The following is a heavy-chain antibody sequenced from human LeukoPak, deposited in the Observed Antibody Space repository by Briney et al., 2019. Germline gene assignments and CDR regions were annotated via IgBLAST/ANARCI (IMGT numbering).Heavy chain of an antibody. Sequence: SETLSLTCTVSGGSISRGGYYWSWIRQHPGKGLEYIGYIYYSGSIYYNPSLKSRVTISLDPSKNQFSLKLSSVTAAGTAVYYCARDRGYSYGCDAFDIWGQGTMVTVSS. D-gene: IGHD5-18*01. CDR1: GGSISRGGYY. J-gene: IGHJ3*02. CDR2: IYYSGSI. V-gene: IGHV4-31*03. CDR3: ARDRGYSYGCDAFDI.